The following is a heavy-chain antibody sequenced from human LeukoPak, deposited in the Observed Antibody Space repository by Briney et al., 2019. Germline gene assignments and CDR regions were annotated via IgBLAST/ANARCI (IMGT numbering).Heavy chain of an antibody. J-gene: IGHJ4*02. D-gene: IGHD6-19*01. CDR1: GFTFSSNS. V-gene: IGHV3-48*04. CDR3: ARDQPRGWSHDY. CDR2: ISSSSNTI. Sequence: GGSLRLSCAVSGFTFSSNSMNWVRQAPGKGLEWVSYISSSSNTIYYADSVKGRFTISRDNAKNSLYLQMNSLRAEDTAVYYCARDQPRGWSHDYWGQGTLVTVSS.